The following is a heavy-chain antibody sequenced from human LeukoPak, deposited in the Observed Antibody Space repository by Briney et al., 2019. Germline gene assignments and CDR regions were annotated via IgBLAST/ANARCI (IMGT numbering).Heavy chain of an antibody. CDR1: GFTVSSNY. CDR2: IYSGGNT. D-gene: IGHD5-18*01. J-gene: IGHJ4*02. Sequence: GGSLRLSCAASGFTVSSNYMGWVRQAPGKGLEWVSVIYSGGNTDYADSVKGRFTISRDNFENTLYLQMNSLRAEDTAIYYCARGYSYGNYFDYWGQGTLVTVSS. CDR3: ARGYSYGNYFDY. V-gene: IGHV3-66*01.